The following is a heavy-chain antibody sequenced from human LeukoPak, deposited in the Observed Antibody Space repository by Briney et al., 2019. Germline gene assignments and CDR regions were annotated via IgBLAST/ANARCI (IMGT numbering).Heavy chain of an antibody. CDR3: ATYSTRNAREFQS. CDR2: ISYDGSNK. Sequence: GGSLRLSCAASGFTFSSYWMSWVRQAPGKGLEWVAVISYDGSNKYYADSVKGRFTISRDNSKNTLYLQMNSLRAEDTAVYYCATYSTRNAREFQSWGQGTLVTVSS. V-gene: IGHV3-30-3*01. D-gene: IGHD4-11*01. J-gene: IGHJ1*01. CDR1: GFTFSSYW.